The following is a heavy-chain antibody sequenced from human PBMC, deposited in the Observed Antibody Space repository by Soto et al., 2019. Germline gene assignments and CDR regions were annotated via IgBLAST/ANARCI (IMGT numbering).Heavy chain of an antibody. J-gene: IGHJ6*02. D-gene: IGHD3-10*01. CDR2: IYYSGGI. CDR3: ARDLRFRGFYGMDV. V-gene: IGHV4-31*03. CDR1: GGSISSGGYY. Sequence: QVQLQESGPGLVKPSQTLSLTCTVSGGSISSGGYYWSWIRQHPGKGLEWIGYIYYSGGIYYNPALKIRVTISVDTSKNQFSLKLSSVTAADTSVYYCARDLRFRGFYGMDVWGQGTTVTVSS.